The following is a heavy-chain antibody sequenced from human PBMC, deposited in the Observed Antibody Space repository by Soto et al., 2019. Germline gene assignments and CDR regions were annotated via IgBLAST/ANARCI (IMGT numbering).Heavy chain of an antibody. V-gene: IGHV1-69*06. CDR2: IIPIFGTA. D-gene: IGHD4-4*01. J-gene: IGHJ6*02. CDR1: GGAFSSYA. CDR3: ARDPGMTTVTTPRYYGMDV. Sequence: SVKLSCKDSGGAFSSYAISWVRQAPGQGLDWMGGIIPIFGTANYAQKFQCRVTITADKSTSTAYMELSSLRSEDTAVYYCARDPGMTTVTTPRYYGMDVWGQGTTVTVS.